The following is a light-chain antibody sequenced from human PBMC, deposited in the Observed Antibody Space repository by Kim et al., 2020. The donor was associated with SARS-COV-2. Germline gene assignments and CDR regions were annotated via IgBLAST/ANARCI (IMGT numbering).Light chain of an antibody. Sequence: QSIAISCTGTSSDVGGYNFVSWYQQYPGKAPQLLIFDVSDRPSGVSDRFSGSKSGNTASLTISGLQAEDEADFYCSSYSSGSTPVVFGGGTQLTVL. CDR2: DVS. J-gene: IGLJ2*01. CDR1: SSDVGGYNF. CDR3: SSYSSGSTPVV. V-gene: IGLV2-14*03.